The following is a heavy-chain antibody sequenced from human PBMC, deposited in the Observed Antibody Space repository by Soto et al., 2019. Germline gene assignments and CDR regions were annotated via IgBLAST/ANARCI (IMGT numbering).Heavy chain of an antibody. CDR1: GFTFSFYT. J-gene: IGHJ4*02. V-gene: IGHV3-48*02. D-gene: IGHD3-22*01. CDR2: IGSSSATI. CDR3: AREGRGYYSSSGYSDY. Sequence: EVQLLESGGGLVQPGGSLRLSCAASGFTFSFYTFNWVRQAPGKGLEWVSNIGSSSATIYYADSVKGRFTISRDNAKNSLYLQMNSLRDEETAVYYCAREGRGYYSSSGYSDYCGQGTLVTVSS.